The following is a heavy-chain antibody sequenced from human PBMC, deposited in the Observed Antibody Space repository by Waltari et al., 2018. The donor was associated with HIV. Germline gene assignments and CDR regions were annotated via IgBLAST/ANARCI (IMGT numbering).Heavy chain of an antibody. V-gene: IGHV1-8*01. D-gene: IGHD5-18*01. Sequence: QVLLVQSGAEVKKPGASVKVSCTASGTPFTSYDINRVRQATGQGLEWMGWMTPNSGKTGYAQKFQGRVTMTRNTSISTAYMELSSLRSDDTAVYYCARGGYTYGDDYWGQGTLVTVSS. J-gene: IGHJ4*02. CDR1: GTPFTSYD. CDR2: MTPNSGKT. CDR3: ARGGYTYGDDY.